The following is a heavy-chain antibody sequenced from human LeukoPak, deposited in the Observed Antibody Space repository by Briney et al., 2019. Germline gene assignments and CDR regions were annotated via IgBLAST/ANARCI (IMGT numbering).Heavy chain of an antibody. Sequence: GGSLRLSCAASGFTFSSYAMSWVRQAPGKGLEWVSGISGSGGSTYYADSVKGRFTISRDNSENTLYLQMNSLRAEDTAVYYCAKVVGATHRTGHFDYWGQGTLATVSS. D-gene: IGHD1-26*01. CDR3: AKVVGATHRTGHFDY. CDR2: ISGSGGST. V-gene: IGHV3-23*01. CDR1: GFTFSSYA. J-gene: IGHJ4*02.